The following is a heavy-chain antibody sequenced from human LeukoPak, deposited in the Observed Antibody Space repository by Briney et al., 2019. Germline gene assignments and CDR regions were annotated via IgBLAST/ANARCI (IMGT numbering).Heavy chain of an antibody. Sequence: ASVKVSCKASGYTFTGYYMHWVRQAPGQGLEWMGWINPNSGGTNYAQKFQGRVTMTRDTSISTAYMELSRLRSDDTAVHYCARVPGDDYYFDYWGQGTLVTVSS. CDR3: ARVPGDDYYFDY. V-gene: IGHV1-2*02. D-gene: IGHD7-27*01. CDR1: GYTFTGYY. J-gene: IGHJ4*02. CDR2: INPNSGGT.